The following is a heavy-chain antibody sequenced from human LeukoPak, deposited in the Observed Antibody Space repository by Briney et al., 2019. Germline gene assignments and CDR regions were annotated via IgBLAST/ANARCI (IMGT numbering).Heavy chain of an antibody. CDR3: ARDFPTTIFLFDP. Sequence: SETLSLTCTVSGGSISSSSYYWGWIRQPPGKGLEWIGSIYYSGSTYYKPSLKSRVTISVDTSKNQFSLKLSSVTAADTAVYYCARDFPTTIFLFDPWGQGTLVTVSS. CDR1: GGSISSSSYY. CDR2: IYYSGST. V-gene: IGHV4-39*07. J-gene: IGHJ5*02. D-gene: IGHD3-3*01.